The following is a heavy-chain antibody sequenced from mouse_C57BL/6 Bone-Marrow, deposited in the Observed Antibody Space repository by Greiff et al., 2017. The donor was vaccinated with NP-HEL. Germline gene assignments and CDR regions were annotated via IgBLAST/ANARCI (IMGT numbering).Heavy chain of an antibody. J-gene: IGHJ2*01. CDR1: GYTFTSYW. CDR2: IDPSDSYT. Sequence: VQLQQPGAELVMPGASVKLSCKASGYTFTSYWMHWVKQRPGQGLEWIGEIDPSDSYTNYNQKFKGKSTLTVDKSSSTAYMQLSSLTSEDSAVYYCARLEGQYYFDYWGQGTTLTVSS. V-gene: IGHV1-69*01. CDR3: ARLEGQYYFDY.